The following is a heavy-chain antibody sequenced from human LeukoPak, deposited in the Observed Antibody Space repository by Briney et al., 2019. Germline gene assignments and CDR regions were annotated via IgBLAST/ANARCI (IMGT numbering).Heavy chain of an antibody. D-gene: IGHD2-2*01. Sequence: ASVKVSFKASGYTFTDYYMHWVRQAPGPGLEWMGWINPNSGGTDYAQKFQGRVTIIRDTSISTAYMELSRLTSDDTAVYYCARGRYCSETSCSDFDSWGQGTLVTVSS. CDR2: INPNSGGT. J-gene: IGHJ4*02. CDR3: ARGRYCSETSCSDFDS. V-gene: IGHV1-2*02. CDR1: GYTFTDYY.